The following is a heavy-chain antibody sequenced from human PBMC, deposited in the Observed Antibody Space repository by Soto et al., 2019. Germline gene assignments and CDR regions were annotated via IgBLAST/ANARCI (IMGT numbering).Heavy chain of an antibody. CDR3: ARALGSWGSYYFDH. D-gene: IGHD3-16*01. Sequence: QITLKESGPTLVRPTQTLTLTCTVSGFSLDTWGVGVGWIRQSPGKAPEWLALIYWDDDKRYSPSLKNRLTITKDNSQEHVVLTVTNMDPVDTVTYYCARALGSWGSYYFDHWGQGTLVTVSS. V-gene: IGHV2-5*02. CDR1: GFSLDTWGVG. CDR2: IYWDDDK. J-gene: IGHJ4*02.